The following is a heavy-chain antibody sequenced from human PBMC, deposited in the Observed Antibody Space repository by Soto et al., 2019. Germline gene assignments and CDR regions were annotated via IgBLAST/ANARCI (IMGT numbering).Heavy chain of an antibody. V-gene: IGHV4-59*01. Sequence: SETLSLTCTVSRGSINNYYWTLIRQPPGKGLEWIGYIYYSGSTNYNPSLKSRVTISVDTSKNQFSLKLSSVTAADTAVYYCASYSSSWPYYYYGMDVWGQGTTVTVSS. CDR2: IYYSGST. J-gene: IGHJ6*02. D-gene: IGHD6-13*01. CDR1: RGSINNYY. CDR3: ASYSSSWPYYYYGMDV.